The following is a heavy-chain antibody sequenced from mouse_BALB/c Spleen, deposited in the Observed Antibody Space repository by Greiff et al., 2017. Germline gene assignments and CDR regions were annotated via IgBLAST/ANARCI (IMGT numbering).Heavy chain of an antibody. V-gene: IGHV7-3*02. CDR1: GFTFTDYY. J-gene: IGHJ2*01. CDR3: AREGLRLYVDY. CDR2: IRNKANGYTT. Sequence: EVKLMESGGGLVQPGGSLRLSCATSGFTFTDYYMSWVRQPPGKALEWLGFIRNKANGYTTEYSASVKGRFTISRDNSQSILYLQMNTLRAEDSATYYCAREGLRLYVDYWGQGTTLTVSS. D-gene: IGHD2-2*01.